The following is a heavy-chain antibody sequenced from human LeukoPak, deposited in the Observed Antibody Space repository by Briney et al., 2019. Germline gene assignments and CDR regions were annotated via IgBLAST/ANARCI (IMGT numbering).Heavy chain of an antibody. CDR2: IFYSGNT. Sequence: PSETLSLTCTVSGGSINTSDYYWTWLRQPPGKGLEWIGYIFYSGNTYYNPSLKSRLIISIDTSQNQFSLRLSSVTAADTAVYYCATTACHCSDYWGQGTLVTVSS. J-gene: IGHJ4*02. D-gene: IGHD6-6*01. CDR1: GGSINTSDYY. V-gene: IGHV4-30-4*08. CDR3: ATTACHCSDY.